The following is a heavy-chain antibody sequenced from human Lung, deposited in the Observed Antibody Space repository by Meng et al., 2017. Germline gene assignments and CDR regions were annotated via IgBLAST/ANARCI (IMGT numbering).Heavy chain of an antibody. CDR3: ARGGVTTDD. J-gene: IGHJ4*02. CDR2: ITGDGSSK. Sequence: GQVGESGVCLFQPGVSLRRSCAASGFPLSTHWMHWVRQAPGSGLEWVSLITGDGSSKISADSVQGRFTMSRDNDQNTLSLQMDSLRAEDTAVYYCARGGVTTDDWGQGTLVTVSS. CDR1: GFPLSTHW. D-gene: IGHD4-17*01. V-gene: IGHV3-74*01.